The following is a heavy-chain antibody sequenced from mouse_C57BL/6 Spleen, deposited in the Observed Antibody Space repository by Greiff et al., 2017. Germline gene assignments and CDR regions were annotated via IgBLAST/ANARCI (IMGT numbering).Heavy chain of an antibody. CDR2: IYPGSGST. V-gene: IGHV1-55*01. CDR1: GYTFTSYW. D-gene: IGHD1-1*01. CDR3: ARVYGSSYENYFDY. Sequence: QVQLQQPGAELVKPGASVKMSCKASGYTFTSYWITWVKQRPGQGLEWIGDIYPGSGSTNYNEKFKSKATLTVDTSSSTAYMQLSSLTSEDSAVYYCARVYGSSYENYFDYWGQGTTLTVSS. J-gene: IGHJ2*01.